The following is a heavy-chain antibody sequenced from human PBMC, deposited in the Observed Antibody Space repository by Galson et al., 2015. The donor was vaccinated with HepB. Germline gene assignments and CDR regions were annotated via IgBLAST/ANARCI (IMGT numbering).Heavy chain of an antibody. CDR3: AREDRYTYIVSFDY. D-gene: IGHD5-18*01. CDR1: GFTFSNYG. Sequence: SLRLSCAASGFTFSNYGTHWVRQAPGKGLEWVALIWKDGSNKYYADSVKGRFSISRDNSKNALYLQMNSLRAEDTAMYFCAREDRYTYIVSFDYWGQGARVTVSS. V-gene: IGHV3-33*01. J-gene: IGHJ4*02. CDR2: IWKDGSNK.